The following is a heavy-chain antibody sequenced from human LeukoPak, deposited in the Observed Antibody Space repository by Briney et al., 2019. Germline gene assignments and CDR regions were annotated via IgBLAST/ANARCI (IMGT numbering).Heavy chain of an antibody. J-gene: IGHJ4*02. CDR1: GFTFTSHS. CDR3: ARDRGSNYGGAFDY. Sequence: GGSLRLSCVASGFTFTSHSLSWVRQAPGKGLEWVSSISSGGDYIYYADSVKGRFTISRDNAKNSLYLQMNSLRAEDTAVYYCARDRGSNYGGAFDYWGQGTLVTVSS. CDR2: ISSGGDYI. D-gene: IGHD4-11*01. V-gene: IGHV3-21*01.